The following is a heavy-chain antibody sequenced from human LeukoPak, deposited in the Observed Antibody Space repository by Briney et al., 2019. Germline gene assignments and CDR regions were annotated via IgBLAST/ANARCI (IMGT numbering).Heavy chain of an antibody. CDR1: GFTFSSYS. Sequence: GGSLRLSCAASGFTFSSYSMNWVRQAPGKGLEWVSSISSSSSYIYYADSVKGRFTISRDNAKNSLYLQMNRLRAEDTAVYYCARGDSSSSLCYFDYWGQGTLVTVSS. D-gene: IGHD6-6*01. V-gene: IGHV3-21*01. CDR3: ARGDSSSSLCYFDY. CDR2: ISSSSSYI. J-gene: IGHJ4*02.